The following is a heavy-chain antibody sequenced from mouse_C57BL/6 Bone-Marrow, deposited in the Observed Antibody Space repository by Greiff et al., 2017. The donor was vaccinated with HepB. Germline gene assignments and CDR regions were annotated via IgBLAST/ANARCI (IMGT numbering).Heavy chain of an antibody. CDR1: GYTFTSYW. J-gene: IGHJ3*01. CDR3: ALWTFAY. Sequence: QVQLQQPGTDLVQPGASLTLSCTASGYTFTSYWMHWVTQRPGQGLEWIGNISPSNGGTNNNEKFKSKATLTVDKSSITAYMKLSSLTSEDSAVYYCALWTFAYWGQGTLVTVSA. D-gene: IGHD1-1*01. V-gene: IGHV1-53*01. CDR2: ISPSNGGT.